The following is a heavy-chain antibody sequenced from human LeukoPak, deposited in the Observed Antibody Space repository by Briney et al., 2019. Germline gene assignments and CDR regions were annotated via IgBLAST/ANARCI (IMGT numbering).Heavy chain of an antibody. CDR2: ISYDGSNK. J-gene: IGHJ4*02. CDR1: GFTFSSYA. V-gene: IGHV3-30*07. Sequence: GGSLRLSCAASGFTFSSYAMHWVRQAPGKGLEWVAVISYDGSNKYYADSVKGRFTIPRDNSKNMLYLQMNSLRAEDTAVYYCAKDAFVSYFDYWGQGILVTVSS. D-gene: IGHD2-21*01. CDR3: AKDAFVSYFDY.